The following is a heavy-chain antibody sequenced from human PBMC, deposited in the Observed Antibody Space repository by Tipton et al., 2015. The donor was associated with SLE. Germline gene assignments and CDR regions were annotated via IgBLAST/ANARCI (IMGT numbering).Heavy chain of an antibody. J-gene: IGHJ4*02. CDR1: GGSFSGYY. V-gene: IGHV4-34*01. CDR3: ARLSSPLDY. CDR2: INHSGST. Sequence: TLSLTCAVYGGSFSGYYWSWIRQPPGKGLEWIGEINHSGSTNYNPSLKSRVTISVDTSKNQFSLKLSSVTAADTAVYYCARLSSPLDYWGQGTLVTVSS. D-gene: IGHD2-15*01.